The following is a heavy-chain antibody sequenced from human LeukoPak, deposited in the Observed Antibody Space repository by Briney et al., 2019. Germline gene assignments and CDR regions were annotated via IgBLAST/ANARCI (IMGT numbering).Heavy chain of an antibody. J-gene: IGHJ4*02. CDR3: ARGRIHPDY. CDR1: GXTRRGYY. Sequence: GFLKPPCSAPGXTRRGYYNNRVPQAPGKGLEWVSVIYSGGSTYYSDSVKGRFTMSRDNSKNTLYLQMNSLRAEDTAVYYCARGRIHPDYWGQGTLVTVSS. D-gene: IGHD2/OR15-2a*01. CDR2: IYSGGST. V-gene: IGHV3-66*01.